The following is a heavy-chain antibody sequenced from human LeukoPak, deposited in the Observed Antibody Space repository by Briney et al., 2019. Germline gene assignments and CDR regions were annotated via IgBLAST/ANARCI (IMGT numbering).Heavy chain of an antibody. CDR1: GGSFSGYY. J-gene: IGHJ4*02. CDR2: INHSGST. D-gene: IGHD1-26*01. Sequence: PSETLSLTCAVYGGSFSGYYWGWIRQPPGKGLEWIGEINHSGSTNYNPSLKSRVTISVDTSKNQFSLKLSSVTAADTAVYYCARVVGATLSAEIDDYWGQGTLVTVSS. V-gene: IGHV4-34*01. CDR3: ARVVGATLSAEIDDY.